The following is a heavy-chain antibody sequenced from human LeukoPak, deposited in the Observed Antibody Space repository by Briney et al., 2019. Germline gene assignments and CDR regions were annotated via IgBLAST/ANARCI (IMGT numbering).Heavy chain of an antibody. CDR2: ISYEGSNK. V-gene: IGHV3-30*03. CDR1: GFTFSSYG. Sequence: GRSLRLSCAASGFTFSSYGMHWVRQAPGKGLEWVAVISYEGSNKYYADSEKGRFTISRDNSKNTLYLQMNSLRAEDTAVYYCARDSPELAGPYWGQGTLVTVSS. D-gene: IGHD1-26*01. J-gene: IGHJ4*02. CDR3: ARDSPELAGPY.